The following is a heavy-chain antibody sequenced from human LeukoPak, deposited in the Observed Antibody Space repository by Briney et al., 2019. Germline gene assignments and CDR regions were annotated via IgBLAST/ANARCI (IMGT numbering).Heavy chain of an antibody. J-gene: IGHJ4*02. Sequence: ASVKVSCKASGGTFNSYAITWVRQAPGQGLEWMGGIIPLFNTANYAQKFQGRVTITADESTTTAYMELSSLRSEDTAVYYRARGIKLWFYFDSWGQGTLVTVSS. V-gene: IGHV1-69*13. CDR2: IIPLFNTA. CDR1: GGTFNSYA. D-gene: IGHD5-18*01. CDR3: ARGIKLWFYFDS.